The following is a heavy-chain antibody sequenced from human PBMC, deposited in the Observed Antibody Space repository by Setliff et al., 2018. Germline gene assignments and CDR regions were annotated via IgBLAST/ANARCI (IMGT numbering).Heavy chain of an antibody. D-gene: IGHD3-22*01. V-gene: IGHV4-34*01. CDR2: INHSGST. Sequence: PSETLSLTCAVYGGSFSTYYWIWIRQPPGKGLEWIGEINHSGSTNYNPSLKSRVTISVDTSKNQFSLKLSSVTAADTALYFCARQSTSGYYYSTEYWGQGTLVTVSS. CDR3: ARQSTSGYYYSTEY. CDR1: GGSFSTYY. J-gene: IGHJ4*02.